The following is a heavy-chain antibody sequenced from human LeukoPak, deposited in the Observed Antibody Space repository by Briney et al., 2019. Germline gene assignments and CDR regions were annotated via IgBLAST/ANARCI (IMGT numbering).Heavy chain of an antibody. CDR3: AREGGSYRSFDY. J-gene: IGHJ4*02. D-gene: IGHD1-26*01. Sequence: SETLSLTCTVSGDSISSYYWSWIRQPAGKGLEWIGRMYSSGTTHYSPSLKSRITMSVDTSKNQFSLRLSSVTAADTAVYYCAREGGSYRSFDYWGQGTLATVSS. CDR1: GDSISSYY. V-gene: IGHV4-4*07. CDR2: MYSSGTT.